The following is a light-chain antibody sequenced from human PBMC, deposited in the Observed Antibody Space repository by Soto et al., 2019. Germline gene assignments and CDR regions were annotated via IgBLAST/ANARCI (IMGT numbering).Light chain of an antibody. CDR2: EVN. V-gene: IGLV2-8*01. J-gene: IGLJ1*01. CDR1: SSDVGGYNY. CDR3: SSYAGSSNV. Sequence: LTQPPSASGSPGQSVAISCTGTSSDVGGYNYVSWYQQHPGKAPKLMIYEVNKRPSGVPGRFSGSKSGNTASLTVSGLQAEDEADYYCSSYAGSSNVFGTGTKVTVL.